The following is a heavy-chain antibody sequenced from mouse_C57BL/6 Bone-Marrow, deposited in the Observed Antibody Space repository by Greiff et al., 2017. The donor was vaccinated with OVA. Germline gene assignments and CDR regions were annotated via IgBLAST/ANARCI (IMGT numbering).Heavy chain of an antibody. CDR3: ARSGYYYGSSYFDY. CDR2: IDPANGNP. J-gene: IGHJ2*01. D-gene: IGHD1-1*01. Sequence: VQLQQSVAELVRPGASVKLSCTASGFHIKNTYMHWVKQRPEQGLEWIGRIDPANGNPKYAPKFQGKATITADTSSNTAYLQLSSLTSEDTAIYYCARSGYYYGSSYFDYWGQGTTLTVSS. V-gene: IGHV14-3*01. CDR1: GFHIKNTY.